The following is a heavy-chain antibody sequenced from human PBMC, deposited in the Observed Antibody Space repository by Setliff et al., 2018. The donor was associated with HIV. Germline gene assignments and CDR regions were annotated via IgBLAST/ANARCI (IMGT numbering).Heavy chain of an antibody. CDR3: ARNQGDSSGWYAGDY. CDR1: GYIFIRYY. Sequence: GASVKVSCKTSGYIFIRYYIFWVRQAPGQGLEWMGNINPHTGVTKYAEEFRGRVTMTRDTSTNTVYMDLRNLRSEDTAVYYCARNQGDSSGWYAGDYWGHGTLVTVSS. CDR2: INPHTGVT. D-gene: IGHD6-19*01. V-gene: IGHV1-46*01. J-gene: IGHJ4*01.